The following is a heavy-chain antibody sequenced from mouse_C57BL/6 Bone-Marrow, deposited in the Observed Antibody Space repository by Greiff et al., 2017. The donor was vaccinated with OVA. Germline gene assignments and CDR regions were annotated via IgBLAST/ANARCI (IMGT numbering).Heavy chain of an antibody. Sequence: VQLQQSGPELVKPGASVKISCKASGYSFTGYYMNWVKQSPEKSLEWIGEINPSTGGTTYNQKFKAKATLTVDKSSSTAYMQLQSLTSEDSAVYYCERSYGNYGRDYWGQGTSVTVSS. CDR1: GYSFTGYY. D-gene: IGHD2-1*01. CDR3: ERSYGNYGRDY. J-gene: IGHJ4*01. CDR2: INPSTGGT. V-gene: IGHV1-42*01.